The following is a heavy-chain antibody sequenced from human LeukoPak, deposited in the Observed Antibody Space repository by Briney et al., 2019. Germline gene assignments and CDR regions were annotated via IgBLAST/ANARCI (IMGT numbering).Heavy chain of an antibody. V-gene: IGHV1-2*02. CDR3: ARDGYSGRFDP. D-gene: IGHD5-12*01. CDR2: INPNSGGT. J-gene: IGHJ5*02. Sequence: ASVKVSCKASGYTFTGYYKHWVRQAPGQGLEWMGWINPNSGGTNYAQEFQGGGTMTRDTSITTAYMELSRLRSDDTAVYYCARDGYSGRFDPWGQGTLVTVSS. CDR1: GYTFTGYY.